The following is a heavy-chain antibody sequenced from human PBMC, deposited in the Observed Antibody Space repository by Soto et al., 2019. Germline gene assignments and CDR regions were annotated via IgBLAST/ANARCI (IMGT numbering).Heavy chain of an antibody. V-gene: IGHV1-18*01. D-gene: IGHD1-1*01. J-gene: IGHJ4*02. CDR3: ARGRYGDY. Sequence: QVHLVQSGAEVKKPGASVKVSCKGSGYAFTTYGITWVRQAPGQGLEWLGWISAHKGNKNYAQKLQGRVTVTRDTSTSTAYMELRSLRSDDTAVYYCARGRYGDYWGQGALVTVSS. CDR1: GYAFTTYG. CDR2: ISAHKGNK.